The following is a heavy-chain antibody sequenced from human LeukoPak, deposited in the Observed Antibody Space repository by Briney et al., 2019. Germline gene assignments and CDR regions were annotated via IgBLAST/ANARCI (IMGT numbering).Heavy chain of an antibody. J-gene: IGHJ6*02. CDR2: ISPYNDNT. D-gene: IGHD6-19*01. V-gene: IGHV1-18*01. Sequence: VASVKVSCKASGYSFPSYGISWVRQAPGQGPEWMGWISPYNDNTNYAQKLQGRATLTTDTSTSTAYMELRSLRSDDTAVYYCARELGQWLARTYYYYGMDVWGQGTTVTVSS. CDR3: ARELGQWLARTYYYYGMDV. CDR1: GYSFPSYG.